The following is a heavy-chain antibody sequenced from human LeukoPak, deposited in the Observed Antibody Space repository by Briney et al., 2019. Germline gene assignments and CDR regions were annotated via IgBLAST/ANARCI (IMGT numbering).Heavy chain of an antibody. Sequence: GGTLRLSCAASGFSVSHNYMTWVRQAPATGLELVSIIKTGYDTYYADSVTGRFTISRDNSRNTQYLQMNSLRVEDTAVYCCAGTYSIGFAYWGQGTLVTVSS. CDR3: AGTYSIGFAY. CDR2: IKTGYDT. V-gene: IGHV3-66*02. J-gene: IGHJ4*01. D-gene: IGHD1-26*01. CDR1: GFSVSHNY.